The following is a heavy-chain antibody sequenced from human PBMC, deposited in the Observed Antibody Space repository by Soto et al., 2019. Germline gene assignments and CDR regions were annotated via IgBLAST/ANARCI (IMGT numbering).Heavy chain of an antibody. CDR3: ARDTPYYYGSGSYFGAFDI. CDR2: ISAYNGNT. J-gene: IGHJ3*02. CDR1: GYTFTSYG. V-gene: IGHV1-18*01. D-gene: IGHD3-10*01. Sequence: ASVKVSCKASGYTFTSYGISWVRQAPGQGLEWMGWISAYNGNTNYAQKLQGRVTMTTDTSTSTAYMELRSLRSDDTAVYYCARDTPYYYGSGSYFGAFDIWGQGTMVTVSS.